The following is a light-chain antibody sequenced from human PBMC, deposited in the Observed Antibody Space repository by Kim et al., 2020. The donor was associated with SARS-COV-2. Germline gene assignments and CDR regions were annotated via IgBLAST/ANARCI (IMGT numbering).Light chain of an antibody. J-gene: IGLJ2*01. Sequence: GNTVPFSPPRSRGSLASSYVKWYQQRPGSAPTTVIFEDNQRPSGVPDRFSGSIDSSSNSASLTISGLKTEDEAVYYCQSYDSNNWIFGGGTQLTVL. CDR1: RGSLASSY. CDR3: QSYDSNNWI. V-gene: IGLV6-57*03. CDR2: EDN.